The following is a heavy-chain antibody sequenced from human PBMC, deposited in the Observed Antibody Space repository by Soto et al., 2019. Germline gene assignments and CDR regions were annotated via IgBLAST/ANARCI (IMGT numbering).Heavy chain of an antibody. J-gene: IGHJ5*01. Sequence: EVQLLESGGGLVQPGGSLRLSCAASGFTFSSYPMSWVRQAPGKGLEWVSAIGDSGGSTYYADSVKGRFTISRDNSRNTLYMQINSLRAEDSAVYYGAIRPYSGYDWFNSWGQGTLVTVSS. CDR3: AIRPYSGYDWFNS. CDR1: GFTFSSYP. D-gene: IGHD5-12*01. CDR2: IGDSGGST. V-gene: IGHV3-23*01.